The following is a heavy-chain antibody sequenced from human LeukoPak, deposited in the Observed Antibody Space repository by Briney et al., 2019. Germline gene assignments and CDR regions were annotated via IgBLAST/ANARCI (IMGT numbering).Heavy chain of an antibody. CDR2: IYYSGST. Sequence: PSETLSLTCTVSGGSISSHYWSWIRQPPGKGLEWIGYIYYSGSTNYNPSLKSRVTISVDTSKNQFSLKLSSVTAADTAVYYCAREITWHMDVWGKGTTVTVSS. CDR1: GGSISSHY. J-gene: IGHJ6*03. D-gene: IGHD1-14*01. CDR3: AREITWHMDV. V-gene: IGHV4-59*11.